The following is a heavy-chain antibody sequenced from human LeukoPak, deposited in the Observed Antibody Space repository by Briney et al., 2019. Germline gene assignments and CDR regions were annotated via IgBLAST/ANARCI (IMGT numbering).Heavy chain of an antibody. D-gene: IGHD4/OR15-4a*01. CDR1: GFRLTYA. CDR3: AKDLNDGSTIVDY. V-gene: IGHV3-23*01. Sequence: GGSLRLSCAASGFRLTYAMSWVRQPPGKGLEWVSSISDNGDTTYYADSVKGRFTISRDNSKDTLNLLMNSLRAEDTAVYYCAKDLNDGSTIVDYWGQGTLVTVSS. CDR2: ISDNGDTT. J-gene: IGHJ4*02.